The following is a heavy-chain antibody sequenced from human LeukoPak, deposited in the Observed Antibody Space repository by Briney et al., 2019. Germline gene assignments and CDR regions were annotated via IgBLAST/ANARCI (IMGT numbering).Heavy chain of an antibody. CDR3: AKDRGGSYFDF. J-gene: IGHJ4*02. D-gene: IGHD1-26*01. V-gene: IGHV3-30*18. Sequence: GGSLRLSCAASGFTLSSYGMHWVRQAPGKGLEWVAVISYDGSNKYYADSVKGRFTISRDNSKNTLYLQMNSLRAEDTAVYYCAKDRGGSYFDFWGQGTLVTVSS. CDR2: ISYDGSNK. CDR1: GFTLSSYG.